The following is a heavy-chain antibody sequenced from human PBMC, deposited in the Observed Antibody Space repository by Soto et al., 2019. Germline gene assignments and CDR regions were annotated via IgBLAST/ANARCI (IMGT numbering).Heavy chain of an antibody. CDR3: GRESGETWDYEAS. J-gene: IGHJ5*01. CDR1: GGSISSYR. D-gene: IGHD1-7*01. V-gene: IGHV4-4*07. CDR2: LNTYGNT. Sequence: QVQLQESGPGLVRPSETLSLTCTVSGGSISSYRWSWIRQPAGKGLEWIGRLNTYGNTHYNPSLKSRVTVSVDTSRNHFFLTLRSVTAADSAVYHCGRESGETWDYEASWGHGTPVTVSS.